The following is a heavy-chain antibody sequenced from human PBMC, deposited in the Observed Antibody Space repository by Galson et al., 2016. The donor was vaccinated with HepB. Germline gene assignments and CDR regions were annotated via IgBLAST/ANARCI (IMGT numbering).Heavy chain of an antibody. CDR2: ISFDGSNK. CDR1: GFTFTHYG. Sequence: SLRLSCAASGFTFTHYGMHWVRQAPGKGLEWVAAISFDGSNKYYGDSVKGRFAISRDNSKNTLYLQMNILRVEDTAVYYCAKAVDQLLLFADSWGQGTLVTVSS. D-gene: IGHD2-2*01. V-gene: IGHV3-30*18. CDR3: AKAVDQLLLFADS. J-gene: IGHJ4*02.